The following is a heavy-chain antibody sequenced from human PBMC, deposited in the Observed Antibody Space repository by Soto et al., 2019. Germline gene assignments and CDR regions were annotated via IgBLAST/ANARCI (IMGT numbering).Heavy chain of an antibody. CDR2: IRSKAYGGTT. CDR1: GFTFGDYA. Sequence: GGSLRLSCTASGFTFGDYAMSWFRQAPGKGLEWVGLIRSKAYGGTTEYAASVKGRFTISRDDSESIAYLQMNSLKTEDTAVYYCTRVDDFWRGYYTPIDYSGQATLVTVSS. D-gene: IGHD3-3*01. CDR3: TRVDDFWRGYYTPIDY. V-gene: IGHV3-49*03. J-gene: IGHJ4*02.